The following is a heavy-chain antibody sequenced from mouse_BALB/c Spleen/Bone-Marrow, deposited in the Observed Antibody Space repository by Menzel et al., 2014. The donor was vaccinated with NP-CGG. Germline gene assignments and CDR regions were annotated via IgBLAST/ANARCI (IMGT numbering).Heavy chain of an antibody. Sequence: QVQLQQSGAELVEPGASVKLSCKTSGYTFTSYWIQWVKQRPGQGLGWIGEIFPGTGTTYYNEKFKGKATLTIDTSSSTAYMQLSSLPAEDSAVYFCASRDSSGYVPDYWGQGTTLTGSS. CDR2: IFPGTGTT. CDR3: ASRDSSGYVPDY. D-gene: IGHD3-2*01. CDR1: GYTFTSYW. V-gene: IGHV1S132*01. J-gene: IGHJ2*01.